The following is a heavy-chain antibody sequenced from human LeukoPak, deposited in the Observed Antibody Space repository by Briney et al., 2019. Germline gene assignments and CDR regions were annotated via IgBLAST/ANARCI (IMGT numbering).Heavy chain of an antibody. CDR1: GFTFSRDW. CDR2: INSDGSGT. J-gene: IGHJ4*02. Sequence: GGSLRLSCAASGFTFSRDWMHWVRHGLGKGLVWVARINSDGSGTSYADSVKGRFTISRDNAQNTLYLQMNSLGAEDTAVYYCARISYDSSGYYDYWGQGTLVTVSS. D-gene: IGHD3-22*01. V-gene: IGHV3-74*01. CDR3: ARISYDSSGYYDY.